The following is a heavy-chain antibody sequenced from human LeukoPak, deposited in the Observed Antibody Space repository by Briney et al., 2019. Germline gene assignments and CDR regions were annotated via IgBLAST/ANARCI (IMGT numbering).Heavy chain of an antibody. CDR2: IRYDGSNK. CDR3: ARGDKKENNYGPSGYFDP. D-gene: IGHD4-11*01. J-gene: IGHJ5*02. Sequence: GGSLRLSCAASGFTFSSYGMHWVRQAPGKGLEWVAFIRYDGSNKYYADSVKGRFTISRDNSKNTLYLQMNSLRAEDTAVYYCARGDKKENNYGPSGYFDPWGQGTLVTVSS. V-gene: IGHV3-30*02. CDR1: GFTFSSYG.